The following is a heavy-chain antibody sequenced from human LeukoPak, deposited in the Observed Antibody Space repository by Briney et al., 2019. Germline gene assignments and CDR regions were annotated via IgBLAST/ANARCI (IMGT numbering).Heavy chain of an antibody. CDR2: ISSSSSYI. CDR3: ARSGSHQAGDAFDI. Sequence: GGSLRLSCAASGFTFSSYSRNWVRQAPGKGLEWVSSISSSSSYIYYADSVKGRFTISRDNAKNSLYLQMNSLRAEDTAVYYCARSGSHQAGDAFDIWGQGTMVTVSS. D-gene: IGHD1-26*01. CDR1: GFTFSSYS. V-gene: IGHV3-21*01. J-gene: IGHJ3*02.